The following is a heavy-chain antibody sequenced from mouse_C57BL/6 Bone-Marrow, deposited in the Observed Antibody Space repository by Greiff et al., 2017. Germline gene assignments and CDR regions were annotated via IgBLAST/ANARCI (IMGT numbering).Heavy chain of an antibody. J-gene: IGHJ3*01. CDR1: GFTFRNYW. CDR2: IRLKSDNYAT. CDR3: TCPTFAY. V-gene: IGHV6-3*01. Sequence: DVKLQESGGGLVQPGGSLKLSCVASGFTFRNYWMNWVRQSPEKGLEWVAQIRLKSDNYATHYAESVKGRFTISRDDSKSSVYLQMNNLRAEDTGIYYCTCPTFAYWGQGTLVTVSA.